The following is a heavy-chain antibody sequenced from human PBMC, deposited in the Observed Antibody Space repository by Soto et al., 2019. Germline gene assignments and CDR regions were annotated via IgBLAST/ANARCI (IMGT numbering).Heavy chain of an antibody. CDR1: GGTFSSYA. D-gene: IGHD1-26*01. CDR2: TIPIFGTA. CDR3: PSAVTTPCYFDL. J-gene: IGHJ2*01. Sequence: QVQLVQSGAEVKEPGSSVKVSCKASGGTFSSYAISWVRQAPGQGLEWMGGTIPIFGTANYAQKFQGRVTITPDESPSTAYLELRSLRSADTAVYYCPSAVTTPCYFDLWGRGTLVTVSS. V-gene: IGHV1-69*05.